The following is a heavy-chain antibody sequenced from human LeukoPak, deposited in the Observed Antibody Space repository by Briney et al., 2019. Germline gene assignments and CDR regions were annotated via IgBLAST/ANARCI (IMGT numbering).Heavy chain of an antibody. CDR2: ISSSGSTI. J-gene: IGHJ5*02. CDR1: GFTFSSYE. Sequence: PGGPLRLSCAASGFTFSSYEMNWVRQAPGKGLEWVSYISSSGSTIYYADSVKGRFTSSRDNAKNSLYLQMNSLRAEDTAVYYCARDSATVTSTSSWFDPWGQGTLVTVSS. D-gene: IGHD4-17*01. CDR3: ARDSATVTSTSSWFDP. V-gene: IGHV3-48*03.